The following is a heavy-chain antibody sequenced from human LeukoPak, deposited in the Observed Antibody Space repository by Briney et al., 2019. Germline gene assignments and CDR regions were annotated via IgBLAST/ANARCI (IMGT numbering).Heavy chain of an antibody. J-gene: IGHJ4*02. CDR1: GGSSSGYY. CDR3: ARPATYYYGSGSYFVY. CDR2: INHSGST. Sequence: SETLSLTCAVYGGSSSGYYWSWIRQPPGKGLEWIGEINHSGSTNYNPSLKSRVTISVDTSKNQFSLKLSSVTAADTAVYYCARPATYYYGSGSYFVYWGQGTLVTVSS. D-gene: IGHD3-10*01. V-gene: IGHV4-34*01.